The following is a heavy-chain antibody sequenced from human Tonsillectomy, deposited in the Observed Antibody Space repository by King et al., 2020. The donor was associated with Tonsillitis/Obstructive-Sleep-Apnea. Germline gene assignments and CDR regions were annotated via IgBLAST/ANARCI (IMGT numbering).Heavy chain of an antibody. CDR1: GFTFSSYA. V-gene: IGHV3-30*04. CDR3: ARDTAAHDYYYMDV. CDR2: ISYDGTNK. J-gene: IGHJ6*03. D-gene: IGHD6-13*01. Sequence: VQLVESGGGVVQPGRSLRLSCVASGFTFSSYAMHWVRQAPGKGLEWVAIISYDGTNKYYADSVKGRFTISRDNPKNTLYLQMNSLIAEDTAVYYCARDTAAHDYYYMDVWGKGTTVTVSS.